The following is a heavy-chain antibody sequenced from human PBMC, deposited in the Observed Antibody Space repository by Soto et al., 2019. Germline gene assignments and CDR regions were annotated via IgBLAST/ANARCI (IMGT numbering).Heavy chain of an antibody. V-gene: IGHV1-69*12. Sequence: QVQLVQSGAEVKKRESSVKVSCKAPGGTFSTYAISWVRQAPGQGLEWMGGIIPMFGTANYAQRFQDRVTITADVSTNTVYMELSSLRSEDTAVYFCASGIQLWLRRLNNGYSGWGQGTLVTVSS. J-gene: IGHJ4*02. CDR1: GGTFSTYA. D-gene: IGHD5-18*01. CDR2: IIPMFGTA. CDR3: ASGIQLWLRRLNNGYSG.